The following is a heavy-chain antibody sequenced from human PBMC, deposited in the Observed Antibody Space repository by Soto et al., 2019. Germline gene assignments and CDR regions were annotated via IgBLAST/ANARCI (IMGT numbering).Heavy chain of an antibody. J-gene: IGHJ4*02. V-gene: IGHV3-33*01. Sequence: GGSLRLSCAASGFTFSSYGMHWVRQAPGKGLEWVAVIWYDGSNKYYADSVKGRFTISRDNSKNTLYLQMNSLRAEDTAVYYFARPDYYDSSGYSNWGQGTLVTVSS. CDR1: GFTFSSYG. CDR3: ARPDYYDSSGYSN. D-gene: IGHD3-22*01. CDR2: IWYDGSNK.